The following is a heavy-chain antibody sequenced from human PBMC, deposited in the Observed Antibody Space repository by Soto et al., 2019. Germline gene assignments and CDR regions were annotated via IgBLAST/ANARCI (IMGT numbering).Heavy chain of an antibody. Sequence: EVQLVESGGGLVQPGGSLRLSCAASGFTVSSNYMSWVRQAPGKGLEWVSVIYSGGSTYYADSVKGRFTIPRDNSKNTLYLQMNSLRAEDTAVYYCARDLYDILTGYYRGYYYYMDVWGKGTTVTVSS. V-gene: IGHV3-66*01. CDR3: ARDLYDILTGYYRGYYYYMDV. CDR1: GFTVSSNY. CDR2: IYSGGST. D-gene: IGHD3-9*01. J-gene: IGHJ6*03.